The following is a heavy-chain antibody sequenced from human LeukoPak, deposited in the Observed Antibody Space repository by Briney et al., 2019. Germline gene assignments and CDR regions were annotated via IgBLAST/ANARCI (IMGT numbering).Heavy chain of an antibody. CDR3: ARRIAAPTNWFDP. CDR2: IIPIFGTA. V-gene: IGHV1-69*05. D-gene: IGHD6-13*01. Sequence: SVKVSCKAYGGTFSSYAISWERQAPGPGLEWMKEIIPIFGTANYAQKFQGRVTITTDESTSTASMELSSLRSEGTAVYYCARRIAAPTNWFDPWGQGTLVTVSS. CDR1: GGTFSSYA. J-gene: IGHJ5*02.